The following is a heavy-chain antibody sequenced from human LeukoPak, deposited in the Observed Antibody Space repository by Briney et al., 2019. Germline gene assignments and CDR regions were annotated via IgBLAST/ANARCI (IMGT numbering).Heavy chain of an antibody. Sequence: GRSLRLSCAASGFTFSSYGMHWVRQAPGKGLEWVAVIWYDGSNKYYADSVKGRFTISRDNSKNTLYLQMNSLRAEDTAVYYCARDGATVVTWYYFDYWGQGTLVTASS. CDR2: IWYDGSNK. CDR1: GFTFSSYG. D-gene: IGHD4-23*01. V-gene: IGHV3-33*01. CDR3: ARDGATVVTWYYFDY. J-gene: IGHJ4*02.